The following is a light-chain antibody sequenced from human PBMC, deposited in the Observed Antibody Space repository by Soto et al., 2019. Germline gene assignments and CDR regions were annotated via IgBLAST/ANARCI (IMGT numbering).Light chain of an antibody. CDR1: QSVSIY. V-gene: IGKV3-11*01. Sequence: EIVLTQSPATLSLSPGERATLACRASQSVSIYLAWYNQKPGQAPRLLIYDAANRATVIPARFSGSGSGTDFTLTISSLAPEDFAVYYCQQRSNWPQLTFGGGPKVEIK. J-gene: IGKJ4*01. CDR2: DAA. CDR3: QQRSNWPQLT.